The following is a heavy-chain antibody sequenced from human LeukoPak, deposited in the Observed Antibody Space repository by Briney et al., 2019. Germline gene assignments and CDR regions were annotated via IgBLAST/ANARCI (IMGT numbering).Heavy chain of an antibody. V-gene: IGHV3-7*04. CDR2: MNQDGSEQ. J-gene: IGHJ4*02. CDR3: SRGQGCAY. CDR1: GFDFDNYW. Sequence: GGSLRLSCEASGFDFDNYWMTWVRQAPGKGREWVANMNQDGSEQYYVDSVKGRFSISRDNAKKSLYLQMNSLRAEDTAVYYCSRGQGCAYGGRGTLVSVSS. D-gene: IGHD6-19*01.